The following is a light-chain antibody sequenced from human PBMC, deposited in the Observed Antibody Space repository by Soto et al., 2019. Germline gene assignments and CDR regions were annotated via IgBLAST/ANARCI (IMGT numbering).Light chain of an antibody. CDR2: DAS. Sequence: NALRQSPATLSLSPWERATLSCRTSESVGSFLAWYQQKPGQAPRLLIYDASNRATGIPARFSGSGSGTDYTLTISRLEPEDFAVYYCQQRSNWPLITFGQGTRLEIK. CDR1: ESVGSF. J-gene: IGKJ5*01. V-gene: IGKV3-11*01. CDR3: QQRSNWPLIT.